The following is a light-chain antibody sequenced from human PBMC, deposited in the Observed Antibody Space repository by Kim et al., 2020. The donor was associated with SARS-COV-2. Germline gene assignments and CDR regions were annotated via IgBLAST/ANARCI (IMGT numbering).Light chain of an antibody. J-gene: IGLJ3*02. CDR1: NSKIVRQF. CDR2: NDN. V-gene: IGLV1-44*01. CDR3: ATWAVSLDAWV. Sequence: PGQTATISCSGSNSKIVRQFVNWFQQLPGSAPKVFIYNDNQRPSGVPDRFSGSRSGTSASLAISGLQSEDEADYYCATWAVSLDAWVFGGGTQLTVL.